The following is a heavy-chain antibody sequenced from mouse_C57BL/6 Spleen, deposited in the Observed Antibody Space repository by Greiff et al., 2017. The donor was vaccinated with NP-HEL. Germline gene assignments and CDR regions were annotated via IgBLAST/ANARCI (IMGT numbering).Heavy chain of an antibody. CDR1: GYTFTSYW. CDR2: IDPSDSYT. J-gene: IGHJ4*01. CDR3: AWFYYAMDY. V-gene: IGHV1-50*01. Sequence: QVHVKQPGAELVKPGASVKLSCKASGYTFTSYWMQWVKQRPGQGLEWIGEIDPSDSYTNYNQKFKGKATLTVDTSSSTAYMQLSSLTSEDSAVYYCAWFYYAMDYWGQGTSVTVSS. D-gene: IGHD1-1*02.